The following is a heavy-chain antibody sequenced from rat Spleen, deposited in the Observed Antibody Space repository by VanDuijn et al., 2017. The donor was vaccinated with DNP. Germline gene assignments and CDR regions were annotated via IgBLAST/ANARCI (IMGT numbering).Heavy chain of an antibody. V-gene: IGHV2-6*01. CDR1: GFSLTNHH. CDR3: TRDDIGTTRFDY. J-gene: IGHJ2*01. CDR2: ISSGGNT. Sequence: QVQLRESGPGLVQPSQTLSLACTVSGFSLTNHHVHWVRQPPGKGMEWIAAISSGGNTYYNSALKSRLSISRDTSKSQVFLKMNSLQTEDTAIYFCTRDDIGTTRFDYWGHGVMVTVSS. D-gene: IGHD1-5*01.